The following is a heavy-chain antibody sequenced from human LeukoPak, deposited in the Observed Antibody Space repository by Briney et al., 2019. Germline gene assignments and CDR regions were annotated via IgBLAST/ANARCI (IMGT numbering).Heavy chain of an antibody. CDR1: GFTFSSYG. V-gene: IGHV3-30*02. CDR3: AEEPSEDRESYLGF. CDR2: IRYDGSNK. Sequence: PGGSLRLSCAASGFTFSSYGMHWVRQAPGKGLGWVAFIRYDGSNKYYADSVKGRFTISRDNSKNTLYLQMNSLRAEDTAVYYCAEEPSEDRESYLGFWGQGTLGNLSS. J-gene: IGHJ4*02.